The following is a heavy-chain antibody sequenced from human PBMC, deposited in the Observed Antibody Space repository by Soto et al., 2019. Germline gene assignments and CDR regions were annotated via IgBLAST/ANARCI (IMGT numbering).Heavy chain of an antibody. Sequence: QVQLQESGPGLVKPSQTLSLTCTVSGGSISSGGYYWSWIRQHPGKGLEWIGYIYYSGSTYYNPSRKSXXTXSXXTSKNQFSLKLSSVTAADTAVYYCARGRYNPYFDYWGQGTLVTVSS. V-gene: IGHV4-31*03. CDR2: IYYSGST. CDR3: ARGRYNPYFDY. CDR1: GGSISSGGYY. D-gene: IGHD1-1*01. J-gene: IGHJ4*02.